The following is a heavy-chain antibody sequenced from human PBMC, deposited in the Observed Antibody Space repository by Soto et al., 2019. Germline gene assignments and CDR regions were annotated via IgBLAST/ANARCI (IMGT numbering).Heavy chain of an antibody. J-gene: IGHJ4*02. Sequence: QVQLQESGPGLVKPSQTLSLTCTFSGGSISSGGYYWSWIRQHPGKGLEWIGYTYYSGSTYYNPSLKSRVIISVDTSKNQVSLKLTSVTAADTAVYYCASQATYPAGTIGYWGQGTLVTVSS. D-gene: IGHD1-1*01. CDR2: TYYSGST. CDR3: ASQATYPAGTIGY. CDR1: GGSISSGGYY. V-gene: IGHV4-31*03.